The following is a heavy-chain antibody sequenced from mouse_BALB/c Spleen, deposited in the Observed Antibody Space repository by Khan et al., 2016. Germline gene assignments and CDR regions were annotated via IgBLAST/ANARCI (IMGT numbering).Heavy chain of an antibody. CDR3: ARWSYYYGSSYGWFAY. CDR1: GYTFTDYW. CDR2: INPKNGYT. D-gene: IGHD1-1*01. Sequence: QVQLQQSGAELAKPGASVKMSCKASGYTFTDYWMHWVKQRPGQGLEWIGYINPKNGYTEYNQKFKDKATLTADTSSSTAYMQLSSLTSEDSAVYYCARWSYYYGSSYGWFAYWGQGTLVTVSA. V-gene: IGHV1-7*01. J-gene: IGHJ3*01.